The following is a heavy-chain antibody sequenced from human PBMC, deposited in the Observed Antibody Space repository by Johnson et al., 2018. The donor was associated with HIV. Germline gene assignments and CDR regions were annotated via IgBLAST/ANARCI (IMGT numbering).Heavy chain of an antibody. Sequence: VQLVESGGGLVKPGGSLRLSCAASGFTFSTAWMSWVRQAPGKGLEWVGHIKSKTAGGTTDYADSVKGRFPVSTDNSKNTLYLQMHRLRAEATAVYYCSRESLAWELPDAFDTWGQGTMVTVS. CDR1: GFTFSTAW. V-gene: IGHV3-15*01. CDR3: SRESLAWELPDAFDT. CDR2: IKSKTAGGTT. D-gene: IGHD1-26*01. J-gene: IGHJ3*02.